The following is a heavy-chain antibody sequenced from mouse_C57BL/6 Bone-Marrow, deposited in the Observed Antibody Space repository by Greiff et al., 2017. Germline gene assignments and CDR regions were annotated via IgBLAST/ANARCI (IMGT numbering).Heavy chain of an antibody. CDR3: ARGYDGAY. D-gene: IGHD2-14*01. CDR2: INPNNGGT. J-gene: IGHJ3*01. V-gene: IGHV1-18*01. CDR1: GYTFTDYN. Sequence: VQLQQSGPELVKPGASVKIPCTASGYTFTDYNMDWVKQSHGKSLEWIGDINPNNGGTIYNQKFKGKATLTVDTSSSTAYMELRSLTSEDTAVSYCARGYDGAYWGQGTLVTVSA.